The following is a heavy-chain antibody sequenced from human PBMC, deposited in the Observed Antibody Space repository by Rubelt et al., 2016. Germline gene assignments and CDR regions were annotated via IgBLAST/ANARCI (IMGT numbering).Heavy chain of an antibody. CDR2: ISAYHGTT. CDR3: ARDRIRIAARQGWYFDL. J-gene: IGHJ2*01. V-gene: IGHV1-18*01. D-gene: IGHD6-6*01. Sequence: QVQLVQSGAEVKKPGASVKVSCKASGYTFTSYGISWVRQAPGQGLEWMGWISAYHGTTNYAQKLQGRVTMTTDTSTSTGYMELRSLRADDTAVYYCARDRIRIAARQGWYFDLWGRGTLVTVSS. CDR1: GYTFTSYG.